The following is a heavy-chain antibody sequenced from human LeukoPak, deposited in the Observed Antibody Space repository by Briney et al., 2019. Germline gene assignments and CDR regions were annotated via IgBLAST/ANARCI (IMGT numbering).Heavy chain of an antibody. CDR3: ARGNIVVVPAAPGGAYYYYYMDV. CDR1: GYTFTGYY. Sequence: ASVKVSCKASGYTFTGYYMHWVRQAPGQGLEWMGWINPNSGGTNYAQKFQGRVTMTRDTSISTAYMELSRLRSDDTAVYYCARGNIVVVPAAPGGAYYYYYMDVWGKGTTVTVSS. V-gene: IGHV1-2*02. D-gene: IGHD2-2*01. J-gene: IGHJ6*03. CDR2: INPNSGGT.